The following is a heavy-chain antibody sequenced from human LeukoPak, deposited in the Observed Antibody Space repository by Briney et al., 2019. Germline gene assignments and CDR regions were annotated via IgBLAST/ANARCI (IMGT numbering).Heavy chain of an antibody. CDR1: GGTFSSYA. CDR2: VIPIFGTA. D-gene: IGHD3-22*01. J-gene: IGHJ3*02. Sequence: SVKVSCKASGGTFSSYAIRWVRQAPGQGLEWMGGVIPIFGTANYAQKFQGRVTITTDESTSTAYMELSSLRSEDTAVYYCARIADFVPVNRVYYDSSGYYLAFDIWGQGTMVTVS. V-gene: IGHV1-69*05. CDR3: ARIADFVPVNRVYYDSSGYYLAFDI.